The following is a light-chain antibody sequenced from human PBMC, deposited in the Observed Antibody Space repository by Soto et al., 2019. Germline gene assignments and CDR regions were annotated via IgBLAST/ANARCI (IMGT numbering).Light chain of an antibody. Sequence: QSALTQPRSVSGSPGQSVTISCTGTSSDVGAYNYVSWYQQHPDKAPKFMIYDVNKRPSGVPDRFSGSKSGKTASLTISGLQAEYEADYYCCSYAGTPYVFGTGTKLTVL. V-gene: IGLV2-11*01. J-gene: IGLJ1*01. CDR2: DVN. CDR1: SSDVGAYNY. CDR3: CSYAGTPYV.